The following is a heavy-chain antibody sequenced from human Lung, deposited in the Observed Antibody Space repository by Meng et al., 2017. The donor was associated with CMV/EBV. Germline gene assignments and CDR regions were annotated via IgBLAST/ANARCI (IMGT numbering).Heavy chain of an antibody. CDR3: ARGIGTYAASDF. D-gene: IGHD1-26*01. V-gene: IGHV1-8*01. CDR2: MNPNSGNT. J-gene: IGHJ4*01. Sequence: ASVKVSCKASGYTFTSYDINWVRQAAGQGLEWMGWMNPNSGNTGYAQKFQGRVTMTRNTSISTAYMELRNLRSDDTAVYYCARGIGTYAASDFWGHGTLVTGAS. CDR1: GYTFTSYD.